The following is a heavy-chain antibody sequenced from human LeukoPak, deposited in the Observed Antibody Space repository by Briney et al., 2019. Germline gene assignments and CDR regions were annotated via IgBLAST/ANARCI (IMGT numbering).Heavy chain of an antibody. D-gene: IGHD3-10*01. Sequence: ASVKVSCKASGYTFTSYGISWVRQAPGQGLEWMGWISAYNGNTNYAQKLQGRVTMTTDTSTSTAYMELRSLRSDDTAVYYCARHGSPPKYGSGTGGRYYYMDAWGKGTTVTISS. V-gene: IGHV1-18*01. J-gene: IGHJ6*03. CDR1: GYTFTSYG. CDR2: ISAYNGNT. CDR3: ARHGSPPKYGSGTGGRYYYMDA.